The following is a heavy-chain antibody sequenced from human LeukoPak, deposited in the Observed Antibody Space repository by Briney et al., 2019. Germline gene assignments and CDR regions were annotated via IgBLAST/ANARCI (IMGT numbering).Heavy chain of an antibody. Sequence: PGGSLRLSCAASGLTFSSYGMHLVRQAPGKVLEWVAFIRYDGSNKYYADSVKGRFTISRDNSKNTLYLQMNSLRAEDTAVYYCAKGVYGAFDIWGQGTMVTVSS. CDR2: IRYDGSNK. V-gene: IGHV3-30*02. D-gene: IGHD2-8*01. CDR3: AKGVYGAFDI. J-gene: IGHJ3*02. CDR1: GLTFSSYG.